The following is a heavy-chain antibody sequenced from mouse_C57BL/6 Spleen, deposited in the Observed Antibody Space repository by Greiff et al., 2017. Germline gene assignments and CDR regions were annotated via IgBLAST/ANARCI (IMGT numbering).Heavy chain of an antibody. CDR2: IWSGGST. J-gene: IGHJ4*01. CDR3: ARTVYYYGNDYAMDY. Sequence: QVQLQQSGPGLVQPSQSLSITCTVSGFSLTSYGVHWVRQSPGKGLEWLGVIWSGGSTDYNAAFISRLSISKDNSKSQVFFKMNSLQADDTAIYYCARTVYYYGNDYAMDYWGQGTSVTVSS. V-gene: IGHV2-2*01. CDR1: GFSLTSYG. D-gene: IGHD1-1*01.